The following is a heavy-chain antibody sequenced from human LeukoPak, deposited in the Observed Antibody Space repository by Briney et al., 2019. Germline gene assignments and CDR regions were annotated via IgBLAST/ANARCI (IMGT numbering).Heavy chain of an antibody. D-gene: IGHD3-3*01. CDR2: IYGGGST. J-gene: IGHJ6*02. CDR3: ARDRSPYYDFWSGYYTAYYGMDV. CDR1: GFTVSSNY. V-gene: IGHV3-66*02. Sequence: GGSLRLSCAASGFTVSSNYMSWVRQAPGKGLEWVSVIYGGGSTYYADSVKGRFTISRDNSKNTLYLQMNSLRAEDTAVYYCARDRSPYYDFWSGYYTAYYGMDVWGQGTTVTVSS.